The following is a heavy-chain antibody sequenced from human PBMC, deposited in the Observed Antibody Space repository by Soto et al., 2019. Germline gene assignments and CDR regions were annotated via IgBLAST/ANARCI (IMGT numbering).Heavy chain of an antibody. J-gene: IGHJ4*02. CDR3: ASGRVIEDYYDSSGLQYYFDY. CDR2: IYYSGST. D-gene: IGHD3-22*01. V-gene: IGHV4-31*02. Sequence: SETLSLTCTVSGGSISSGGYYWSWIRQHPGKGLEWIGYIYYSGSTYYNPSLKSRVTISVDTSKNQFSLKLSSVTAADTAVYYCASGRVIEDYYDSSGLQYYFDYWGQGTLVTV. CDR1: GGSISSGGYY.